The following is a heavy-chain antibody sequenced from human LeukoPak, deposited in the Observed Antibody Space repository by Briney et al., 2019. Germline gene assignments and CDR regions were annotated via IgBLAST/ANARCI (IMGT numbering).Heavy chain of an antibody. D-gene: IGHD2/OR15-2a*01. Sequence: GGSLRLSCAASGFTVSSNYMSWVRQAPGKGLEWGSVIYSGGSTYYADSVKGRFTISRDNSKNTLYLQMNSLRAEDTAVYYCARRNPLSSNAFDIWGQGTMVTVSS. V-gene: IGHV3-53*01. CDR1: GFTVSSNY. J-gene: IGHJ3*02. CDR3: ARRNPLSSNAFDI. CDR2: IYSGGST.